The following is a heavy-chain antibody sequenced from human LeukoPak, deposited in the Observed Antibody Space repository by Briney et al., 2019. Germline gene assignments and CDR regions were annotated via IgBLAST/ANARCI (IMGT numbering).Heavy chain of an antibody. V-gene: IGHV1-2*02. CDR1: GYTFTSYY. Sequence: ASVKVSCKASGYTFTSYYMHWVRQAPGQGLEWMGWINPNSGGTNYAQKFQGRVTMTRDTSISTAYMELSRLRSDDTAVYYCAVASDIVVVPAARLVSMDVWGQGTTVTVSS. CDR3: AVASDIVVVPAARLVSMDV. D-gene: IGHD2-2*01. J-gene: IGHJ6*02. CDR2: INPNSGGT.